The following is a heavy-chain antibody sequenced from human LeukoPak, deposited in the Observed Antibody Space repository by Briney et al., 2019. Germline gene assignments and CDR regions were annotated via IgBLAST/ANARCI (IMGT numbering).Heavy chain of an antibody. Sequence: SETLSLTCTVSGDSINSSSYYWAWIRQPPGKGLEWNGSIYYSGRTYYNSSLKSRVTISVDTSKHQFPLKLSSVAAADTAVYYCARQGIAVAGEDYYYGMDVWGQGTTVTVSS. D-gene: IGHD6-19*01. CDR3: ARQGIAVAGEDYYYGMDV. J-gene: IGHJ6*02. CDR2: IYYSGRT. V-gene: IGHV4-39*01. CDR1: GDSINSSSYY.